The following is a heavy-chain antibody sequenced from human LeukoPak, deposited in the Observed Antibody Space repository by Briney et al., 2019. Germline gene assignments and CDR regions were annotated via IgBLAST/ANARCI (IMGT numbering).Heavy chain of an antibody. J-gene: IGHJ4*02. CDR1: GFTFSSYG. Sequence: PGGSLRLSCAASGFTFSSYGMHWVRQAPGKGLEWVAVIWYDGSNKYYADSVKGRFTISRDNSKNTLYLQMNSLRAEDTAVYYCAKTVGPWIPDYWGQGTLVTVSS. V-gene: IGHV3-33*06. CDR3: AKTVGPWIPDY. CDR2: IWYDGSNK. D-gene: IGHD5-12*01.